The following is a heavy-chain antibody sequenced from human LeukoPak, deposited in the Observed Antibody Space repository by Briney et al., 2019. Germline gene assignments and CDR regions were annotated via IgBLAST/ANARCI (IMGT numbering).Heavy chain of an antibody. CDR1: GFTFSSYA. CDR3: AKGRVVVVAATLGFDY. Sequence: GRSLRLSCAASGFTFSSYAMHWVRQAPGKGLEWVAVISYDGSNKYYADSVKGRFTISRDNSKNTLYLQMNSLRAEDTAVYYCAKGRVVVVAATLGFDYWGQGTLVTVSS. CDR2: ISYDGSNK. D-gene: IGHD2-15*01. V-gene: IGHV3-30*04. J-gene: IGHJ4*02.